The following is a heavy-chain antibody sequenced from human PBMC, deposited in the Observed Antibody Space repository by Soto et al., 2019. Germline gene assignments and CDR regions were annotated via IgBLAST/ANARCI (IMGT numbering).Heavy chain of an antibody. D-gene: IGHD3-10*01. CDR2: INHSGST. CDR3: ARLLFGATADDF. V-gene: IGHV4-34*01. Sequence: QVQLQQWGAGLLKPSETLSLTCAVYGGSFSGYYWSWIRQPPGKGLEWIGEINHSGSTNYNPALKSRVPISVDTSKRQCSLKLGSVTAAARAVYYCARLLFGATADDFWGQGTLVTVSS. CDR1: GGSFSGYY. J-gene: IGHJ4*02.